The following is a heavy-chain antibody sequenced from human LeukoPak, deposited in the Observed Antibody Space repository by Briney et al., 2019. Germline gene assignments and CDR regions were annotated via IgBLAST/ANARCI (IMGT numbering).Heavy chain of an antibody. J-gene: IGHJ4*02. CDR2: MNPISGNT. Sequence: ASVKVSCKASGYTFTSYDINWVRQATGQGLEWMGWMNPISGNTGHAQKFQGRVTMTRDTSISTAYMELSSLRSEDTAVYYCARDPLGYCSSTSCLFDYWGQGTLVTVSS. CDR3: ARDPLGYCSSTSCLFDY. D-gene: IGHD2-2*01. V-gene: IGHV1-8*01. CDR1: GYTFTSYD.